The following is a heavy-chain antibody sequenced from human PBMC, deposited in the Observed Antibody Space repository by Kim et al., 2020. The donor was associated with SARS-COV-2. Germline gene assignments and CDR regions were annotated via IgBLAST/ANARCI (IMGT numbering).Heavy chain of an antibody. CDR3: AKDMRGGVW. Sequence: GSIGYADSVKGRFTISRDNAKNSLYLQMNSLRAEDTALYYCAKDMRGGVWWGQGTLVTVSS. CDR2: GSI. V-gene: IGHV3-9*01. J-gene: IGHJ4*02. D-gene: IGHD3-16*01.